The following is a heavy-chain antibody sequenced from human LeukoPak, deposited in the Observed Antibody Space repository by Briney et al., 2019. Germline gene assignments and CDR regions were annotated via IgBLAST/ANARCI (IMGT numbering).Heavy chain of an antibody. CDR1: GFSVSSNY. CDR2: IYSGGST. Sequence: PGGSLRLSCAASGFSVSSNYMNWVRQAPGKGLEWVSVIYSGGSTYYADSVKGRFTISRDTSKNTLYLQMNSLRAEDTAVYYCERLDSSGYRSFDYWGQGTLVTVSS. J-gene: IGHJ4*02. CDR3: ERLDSSGYRSFDY. D-gene: IGHD3-22*01. V-gene: IGHV3-53*01.